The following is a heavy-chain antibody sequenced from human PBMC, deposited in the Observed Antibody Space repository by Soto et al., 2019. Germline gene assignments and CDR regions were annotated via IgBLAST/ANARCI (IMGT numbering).Heavy chain of an antibody. V-gene: IGHV1-69*13. CDR3: ARGVNSGSYYFDYYGMDV. J-gene: IGHJ6*02. CDR2: IIPIFGTA. Sequence: AASVKVSCKASGGTFSSYAISWVRQAPGQGLEWMGGIIPIFGTANYAQKFQGRVTITADESTSTAYMELSSLRSEDTAVYYCARGVNSGSYYFDYYGMDVWGQGTTVTVSS. D-gene: IGHD1-26*01. CDR1: GGTFSSYA.